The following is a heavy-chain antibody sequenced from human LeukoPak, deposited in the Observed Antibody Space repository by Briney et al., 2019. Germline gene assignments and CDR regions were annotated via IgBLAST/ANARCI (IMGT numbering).Heavy chain of an antibody. D-gene: IGHD2-21*02. CDR2: ISSSSSYI. CDR1: GFTFSSYS. CDR3: ARFALVVTAFDY. Sequence: GGSLRLSCAASGFTFSSYSMNWVRQAPGKGLEWVSSISSSSSYIYYADSVKGRFTISRDDAKNSLYLQMNSLRAEDTAVYYCARFALVVTAFDYWGRGTLVTVSS. J-gene: IGHJ4*02. V-gene: IGHV3-21*01.